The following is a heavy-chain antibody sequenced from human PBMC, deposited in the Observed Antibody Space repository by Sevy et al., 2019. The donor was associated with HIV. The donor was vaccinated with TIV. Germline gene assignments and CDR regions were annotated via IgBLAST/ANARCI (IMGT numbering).Heavy chain of an antibody. CDR2: ISSSGSTI. J-gene: IGHJ4*02. CDR1: GFTFSDYY. Sequence: GGSLRLSCAASGFTFSDYYMSWIRQAPGKGLEWVSYISSSGSTIYYADSVKGRFTISRDNAKNSLYLQMNSLRAEDTAVYYCARDGYYDSSGSRIHDYWGQGTLVTVSS. D-gene: IGHD3-22*01. CDR3: ARDGYYDSSGSRIHDY. V-gene: IGHV3-11*01.